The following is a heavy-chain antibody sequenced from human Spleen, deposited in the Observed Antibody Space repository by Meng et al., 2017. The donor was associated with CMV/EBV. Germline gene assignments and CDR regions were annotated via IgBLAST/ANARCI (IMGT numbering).Heavy chain of an antibody. CDR3: ARRSVWGPSYGMDV. V-gene: IGHV4-34*01. CDR1: GGSFSGYY. J-gene: IGHJ6*02. D-gene: IGHD1-26*01. Sequence: ESLKISCAVYGGSFSGYYWSWIRQPPGKGLEWIGEINHSGSTNYNPSLKSRVTISVDTSKNQFSLKLSSVTAADTAVYYCARRSVWGPSYGMDVWGQGTTVTVSS. CDR2: INHSGST.